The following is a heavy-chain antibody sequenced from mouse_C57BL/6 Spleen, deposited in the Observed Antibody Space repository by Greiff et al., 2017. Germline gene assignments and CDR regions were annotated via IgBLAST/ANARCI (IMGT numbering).Heavy chain of an antibody. CDR2: ISSGGDYI. J-gene: IGHJ3*01. D-gene: IGHD2-3*01. CDR1: GFTFSSYA. Sequence: EVMLVESGEGLVKPGGSLKLSCAASGFTFSSYAMSWVRQTPEKRLEWVAYISSGGDYIYYADTVKGRFTISRDNARNTLYLQMSSLKSEDTAMYYCTRDGRLDTPFAYWGQGTLVTVSA. V-gene: IGHV5-9-1*02. CDR3: TRDGRLDTPFAY.